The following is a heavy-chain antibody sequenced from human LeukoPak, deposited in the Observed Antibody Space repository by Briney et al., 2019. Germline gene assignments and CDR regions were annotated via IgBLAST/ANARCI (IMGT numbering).Heavy chain of an antibody. D-gene: IGHD2-2*01. CDR2: LIPIFGIA. CDR1: GGTFSSYA. V-gene: IGHV1-69*04. Sequence: SVKVSCKASGGTFSSYAISWVRQAPGQGLEWMGRLIPIFGIANYAQKFQGRVTITADKSTSTAYMELSSLRSEDTAVYYCARDRVDCSSTSCSYGGYYYYGMDVWGQGTTVTVSS. J-gene: IGHJ6*02. CDR3: ARDRVDCSSTSCSYGGYYYYGMDV.